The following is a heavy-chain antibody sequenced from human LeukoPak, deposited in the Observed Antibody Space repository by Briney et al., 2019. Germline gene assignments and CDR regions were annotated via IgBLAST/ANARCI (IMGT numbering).Heavy chain of an antibody. Sequence: ASVKVSCKASGHTFTSYYMHWVRQAPGQGLEWMGIINPSGGSTSYAQKFQGRVTMTRDTSTSTVYMELSSLRSEDTAVYYCAKDPRVGYCSSTSCWNSFFDYWGQGTLVTVSS. V-gene: IGHV1-46*01. D-gene: IGHD2-2*01. CDR1: GHTFTSYY. CDR3: AKDPRVGYCSSTSCWNSFFDY. CDR2: INPSGGST. J-gene: IGHJ4*02.